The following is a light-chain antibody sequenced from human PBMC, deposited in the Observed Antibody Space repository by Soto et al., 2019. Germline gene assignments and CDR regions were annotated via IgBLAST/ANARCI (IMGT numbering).Light chain of an antibody. CDR1: QSVSSSY. V-gene: IGKV3-20*01. Sequence: EIVLTQSPGTLSLSPGGRATLSCRASQSVSSSYLAWYEQKPGQAPRLLIYGASSRATGIPDTFSGSGSGTDFTLTISRLEPEDFAVYYCQQYGNSPWTFGQGTKVEIK. J-gene: IGKJ1*01. CDR3: QQYGNSPWT. CDR2: GAS.